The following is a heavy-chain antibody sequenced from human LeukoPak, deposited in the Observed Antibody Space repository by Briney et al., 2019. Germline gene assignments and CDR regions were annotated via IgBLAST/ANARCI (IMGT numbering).Heavy chain of an antibody. CDR2: INPSSGST. Sequence: ASVKVSCKASGHTFITYYMHWVRQAPGQGLEWMGVINPSSGSTSYTQKFQGRVSMTRDTSTSTVDMELYSLRFDDTAVYYCARGGTETTAPIDYWGQGTLVTVSS. J-gene: IGHJ4*02. CDR3: ARGGTETTAPIDY. CDR1: GHTFITYY. V-gene: IGHV1-46*01. D-gene: IGHD4-17*01.